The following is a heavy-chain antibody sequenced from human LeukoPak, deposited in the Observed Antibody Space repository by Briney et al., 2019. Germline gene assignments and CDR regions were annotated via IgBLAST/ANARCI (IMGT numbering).Heavy chain of an antibody. CDR2: ISYDGSNK. CDR1: GFTFSSYG. D-gene: IGHD3-16*01. CDR3: AKGGRGDSLLSPNIDY. V-gene: IGHV3-30*18. Sequence: GRSLRLSCAASGFTFSSYGMHWVRQAPGKGLEWVAVISYDGSNKYYADSVKGRFTISRDNSKNTLYPQMNSLRAEDTAVYYCAKGGRGDSLLSPNIDYWGQGTLVTVSS. J-gene: IGHJ4*02.